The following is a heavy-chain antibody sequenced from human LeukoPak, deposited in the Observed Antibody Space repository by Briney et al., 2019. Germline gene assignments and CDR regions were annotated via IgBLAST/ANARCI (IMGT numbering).Heavy chain of an antibody. CDR2: INPNSGGT. CDR3: ARDPSSSGHNWFDP. D-gene: IGHD3-22*01. Sequence: ASVKVSCKASGYTFTGYYIHWVRQAPGQGLEWMGWINPNSGGTNYAQKFQARVTMTRDTSISTAYMELSRLRSDDTAAYFCARDPSSSGHNWFDPWGQGTLVTVSS. J-gene: IGHJ5*02. CDR1: GYTFTGYY. V-gene: IGHV1-2*02.